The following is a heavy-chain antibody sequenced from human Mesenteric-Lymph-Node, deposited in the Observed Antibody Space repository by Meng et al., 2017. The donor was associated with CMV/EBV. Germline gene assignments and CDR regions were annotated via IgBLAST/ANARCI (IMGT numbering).Heavy chain of an antibody. CDR3: ARDVYSGYDDLDS. CDR1: GYTFTKYF. CDR2: INPDSGGT. J-gene: IGHJ4*02. V-gene: IGHV1-2*06. D-gene: IGHD5-12*01. Sequence: CRASGYTFTKYFRHWVRQAPGQGLEWMGRINPDSGGTNYAQKFQGRVTMTSDTSISTAYMELSRLTSDDTAVYYCARDVYSGYDDLDSWGQGTLVTVSS.